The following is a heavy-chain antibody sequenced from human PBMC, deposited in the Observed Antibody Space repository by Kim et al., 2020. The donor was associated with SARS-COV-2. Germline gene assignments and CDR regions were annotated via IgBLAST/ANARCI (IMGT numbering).Heavy chain of an antibody. CDR2: FTGDGLT. D-gene: IGHD3-10*01. V-gene: IGHV3-23*01. CDR1: GFTFSNYG. CDR3: GDYHGAGSHVSY. Sequence: GGSLRLSCAASGFTFSNYGMTWVRQTPGKGLEWVSSFTGDGLTHYADSGKGRFTISRDNSKNMLYLQMNSLRAEDTAVYYCGDYHGAGSHVSYWCQGPRVSVSS. J-gene: IGHJ4*02.